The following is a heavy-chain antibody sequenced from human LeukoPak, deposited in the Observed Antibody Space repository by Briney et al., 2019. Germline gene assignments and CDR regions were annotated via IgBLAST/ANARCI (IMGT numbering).Heavy chain of an antibody. J-gene: IGHJ4*02. V-gene: IGHV3-9*01. CDR2: ISWNSGSI. CDR3: AKDSSYSSGWPLSY. D-gene: IGHD6-19*01. Sequence: GGSLRLSCAASGFTFDDYAMHWVRQAPGKGLEWVSGISWNSGSIGYADSVKGRFTISRDNAKNSLYLQMNSLRAEDTALYYCAKDSSYSSGWPLSYWGQGTLVTVSS. CDR1: GFTFDDYA.